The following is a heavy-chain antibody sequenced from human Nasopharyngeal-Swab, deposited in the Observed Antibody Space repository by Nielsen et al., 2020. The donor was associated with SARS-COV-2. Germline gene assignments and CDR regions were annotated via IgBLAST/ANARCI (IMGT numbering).Heavy chain of an antibody. CDR2: IYTSGST. Sequence: LGLSCTVSGGSISSGSYYWSWIRQPAGKGLEWIGRIYTSGSTNYNPSLKSRVTISVDTSKNQFSLKLSSVTAADTAVYYCARGTYDSSGGPDWGQGTLVTVSS. CDR1: GGSISSGSYY. CDR3: ARGTYDSSGGPD. J-gene: IGHJ4*02. D-gene: IGHD3-22*01. V-gene: IGHV4-61*02.